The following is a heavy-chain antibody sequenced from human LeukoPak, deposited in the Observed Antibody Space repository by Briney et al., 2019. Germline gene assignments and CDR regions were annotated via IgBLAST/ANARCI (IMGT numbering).Heavy chain of an antibody. CDR3: ARDYWWNYDY. V-gene: IGHV3-30-3*01. D-gene: IGHD1-7*01. Sequence: GVSLRLSCAASGFTFGDYAMHWVRQAPGKGLEWVAVISKDGSDKYYPGSVRGRFTISRDNSKNTIYLQMDSLRAEDTAIYYCARDYWWNYDYWGQGTLVTVSS. CDR2: ISKDGSDK. J-gene: IGHJ4*02. CDR1: GFTFGDYA.